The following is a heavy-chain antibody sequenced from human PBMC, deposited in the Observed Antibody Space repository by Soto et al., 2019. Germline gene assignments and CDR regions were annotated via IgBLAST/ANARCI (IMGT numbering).Heavy chain of an antibody. J-gene: IGHJ3*01. Sequence: QITLKESGPTLVKPTQTLTLTCTFSGFSLSTNGVGVGWIRQPPGKALEWLALIYWDDDRRYSPSLRSRLTITKDTSQNQVVLTMTNVDPVDTAPYYCPHRVPDAFNLSGPGTMVTVSS. V-gene: IGHV2-5*02. CDR3: PHRVPDAFNL. CDR1: GFSLSTNGVG. CDR2: IYWDDDR.